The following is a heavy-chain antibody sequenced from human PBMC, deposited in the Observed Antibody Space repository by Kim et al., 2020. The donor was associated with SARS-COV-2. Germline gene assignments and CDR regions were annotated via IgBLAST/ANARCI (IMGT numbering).Heavy chain of an antibody. J-gene: IGHJ4*02. CDR1: GGSISSSSYY. V-gene: IGHV4-39*01. D-gene: IGHD3-22*01. CDR2: IYYSGST. Sequence: SETLSLTCTVSGGSISSSSYYWGWIRQPPGKGLEWIGSIYYSGSTYYNPSLKSRVTISVDTSKNQFSLKLSSVTAADTAVYYCARLTNDWPDDSCGYYYFDYWGQGTLVTVSS. CDR3: ARLTNDWPDDSCGYYYFDY.